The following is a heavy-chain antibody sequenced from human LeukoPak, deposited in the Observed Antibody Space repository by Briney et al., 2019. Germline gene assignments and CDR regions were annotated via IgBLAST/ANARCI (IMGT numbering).Heavy chain of an antibody. CDR2: IYHTGST. V-gene: IGHV4-59*02. CDR1: GGSVSDYY. CDR3: ASRKLGNDY. D-gene: IGHD7-27*01. J-gene: IGHJ4*02. Sequence: SETLSLTCTISGGSVSDYYWSWIRQSPGKGLEWIGYIYHTGSTSYSPSIKSRVTISADTSQNQFSLKLSSVTAADTAVYYCASRKLGNDYWGQGTLVTVSS.